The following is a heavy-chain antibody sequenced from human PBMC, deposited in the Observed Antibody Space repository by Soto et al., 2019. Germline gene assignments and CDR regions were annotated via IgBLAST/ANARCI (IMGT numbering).Heavy chain of an antibody. CDR3: ASPGGVKYCSSTSCPLGY. CDR1: GFTFSSYA. CDR2: ISGSGGST. Sequence: PGGSLRLSCAASGFTFSSYAMSWVRQAPGKGLEWVSAISGSGGSTYYADSVKGRFTISRDNSKNTLYLQMNSLRAEDTAVYYCASPGGVKYCSSTSCPLGYWGQGTLVTVSS. D-gene: IGHD2-2*01. V-gene: IGHV3-23*01. J-gene: IGHJ4*02.